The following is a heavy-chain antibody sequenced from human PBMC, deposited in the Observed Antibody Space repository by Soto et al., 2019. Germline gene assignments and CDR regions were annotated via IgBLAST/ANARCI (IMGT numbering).Heavy chain of an antibody. Sequence: SEPLSLPCTVSGGSISSCGYYWGWILQRAGKGLEWIGYIYYSGSTYYNPSLKSRVTISVDTSKNQFSLKLSSVTAADTAVYYCARDGFGYCSGGSCPPGYWGQGTLVTVSS. CDR3: ARDGFGYCSGGSCPPGY. V-gene: IGHV4-31*02. J-gene: IGHJ4*02. D-gene: IGHD2-15*01. CDR2: IYYSGST. CDR1: GGSISSCGYY.